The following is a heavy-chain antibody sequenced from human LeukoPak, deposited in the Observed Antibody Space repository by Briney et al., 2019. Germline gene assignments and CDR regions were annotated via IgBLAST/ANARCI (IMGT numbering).Heavy chain of an antibody. J-gene: IGHJ4*02. CDR2: MYHSGST. Sequence: PSETLSLTCTVSGGSISSYYWSWIRQPPGKGLEWIGSMYHSGSTYDSPSLKSRVTMSVDTSKNQFSLKLTSVTAADTAVYYCARQRYCHSTSCYFDYWGQGTLVTVSS. CDR3: ARQRYCHSTSCYFDY. V-gene: IGHV4-59*04. D-gene: IGHD2-2*01. CDR1: GGSISSYY.